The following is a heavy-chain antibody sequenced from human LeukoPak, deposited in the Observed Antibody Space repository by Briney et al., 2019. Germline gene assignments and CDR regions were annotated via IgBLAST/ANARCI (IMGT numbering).Heavy chain of an antibody. CDR3: AKVATVQWLFAHMDV. J-gene: IGHJ6*03. CDR2: ISSDGINK. V-gene: IGHV3-30*18. D-gene: IGHD6-19*01. CDR1: GFTFSRYR. Sequence: PGGSLRLSCEASGFTFSRYRIHWVRQAPGKGLEWVALISSDGINKYYEDGVKGRFTISRDNSRNTVDLQMNSLKGEDTAVYYCAKVATVQWLFAHMDVWGKGTPVTVSS.